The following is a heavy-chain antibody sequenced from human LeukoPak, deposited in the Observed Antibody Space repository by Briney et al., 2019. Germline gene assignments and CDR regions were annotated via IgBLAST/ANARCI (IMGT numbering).Heavy chain of an antibody. CDR2: IYYCGST. Sequence: SETLSLTCAVYGGSFSGFYWSWVRHPPGGGLGWVGYIYYCGSTNYNPSLKSRVNISVDTSKNQFSLKLNSVTAADTAVYYCARDRRIQHGYWFDPGGQGTLVTVSS. J-gene: IGHJ5*02. CDR1: GGSFSGFY. D-gene: IGHD5-18*01. V-gene: IGHV4-59*01. CDR3: ARDRRIQHGYWFDP.